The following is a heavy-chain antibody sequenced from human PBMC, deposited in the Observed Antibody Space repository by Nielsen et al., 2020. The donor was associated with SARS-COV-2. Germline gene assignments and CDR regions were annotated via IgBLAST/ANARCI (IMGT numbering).Heavy chain of an antibody. V-gene: IGHV3-30*18. CDR3: AKRYDDYFDY. CDR2: ISYDGSNK. CDR1: GFTFSSYG. Sequence: GESLKISCAASGFTFSSYGMHWVRQAPGKGLEWVAVISYDGSNKYYADSVKGRFTISRDNSKNTLYLQMNSLRAEDTAVYYCAKRYDDYFDYWGQGTLVTVSS. D-gene: IGHD1-1*01. J-gene: IGHJ4*02.